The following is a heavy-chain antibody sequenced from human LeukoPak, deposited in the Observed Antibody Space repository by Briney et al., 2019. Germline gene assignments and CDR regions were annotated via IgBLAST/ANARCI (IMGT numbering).Heavy chain of an antibody. CDR1: GFPLSSYA. Sequence: GGSLRLSCAASGFPLSSYAMSWVRQAPGKGLEWVAVISYDGSSKYYGESVKGRFTISRDNSKSTLYLQMNSLRAEDTAVYYCAKTYLWGSWGSYFGGYWGQGTLVTVSS. CDR3: AKTYLWGSWGSYFGGY. CDR2: ISYDGSSK. D-gene: IGHD3-16*01. J-gene: IGHJ4*02. V-gene: IGHV3-30*18.